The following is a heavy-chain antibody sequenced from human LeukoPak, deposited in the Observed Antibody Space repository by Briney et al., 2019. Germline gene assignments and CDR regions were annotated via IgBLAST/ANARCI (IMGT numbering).Heavy chain of an antibody. D-gene: IGHD2-2*01. Sequence: SVKVSCKASGGTSSSSAISWVRQAPGQGLEWMGGIIPIFGTQNYAQKLQGRVTITADKSTSTAYMELSRLRSEDTAVYYCARGAVVVPAAKREDYYYYYGMGVWGKGTTVTVAS. CDR2: IIPIFGTQ. J-gene: IGHJ6*04. V-gene: IGHV1-69*06. CDR1: GGTSSSSA. CDR3: ARGAVVVPAAKREDYYYYYGMGV.